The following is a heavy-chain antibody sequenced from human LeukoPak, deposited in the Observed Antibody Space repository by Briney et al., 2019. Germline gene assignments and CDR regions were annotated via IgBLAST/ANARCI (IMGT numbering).Heavy chain of an antibody. Sequence: SENLSLTCAVYGGSFSGYYWSWIRQPPGKGLEWIGEINHSGSTNYNPSLKSRVTISVDTSKNQFSLKLSSVTAADTAVYYCARGPCLWASCYRRFDYWGQGTLVTVSS. CDR3: ARGPCLWASCYRRFDY. V-gene: IGHV4-34*01. CDR1: GGSFSGYY. J-gene: IGHJ4*02. CDR2: INHSGST. D-gene: IGHD2-2*02.